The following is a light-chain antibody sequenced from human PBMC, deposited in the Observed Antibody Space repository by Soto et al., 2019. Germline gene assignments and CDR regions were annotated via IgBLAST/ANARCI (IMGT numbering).Light chain of an antibody. J-gene: IGLJ2*01. CDR1: NNDIGTYNY. Sequence: QSALTQPASVSGSPGQSITISCTGTNNDIGTYNYVSWYQHHPGKAPKLLIYEVSNRPSGVSNRFSGSKSVNTASLTISGLQADDEADYHCTSFTTSTTVVFGGGTKLTVL. CDR2: EVS. V-gene: IGLV2-14*01. CDR3: TSFTTSTTVV.